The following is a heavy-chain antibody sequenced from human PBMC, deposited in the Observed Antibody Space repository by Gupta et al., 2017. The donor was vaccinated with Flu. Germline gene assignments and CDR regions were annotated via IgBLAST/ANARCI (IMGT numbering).Heavy chain of an antibody. CDR2: IYPADSDN. D-gene: IGHD3-10*01. Sequence: VQLVQSGAEVKQPGESLRISCKASGYSFTTYWFGWVRQMPGKGLEWMGIIYPADSDNKYSPSCQGQVTIAVDKSISTAYLQWSSLKASDTAIYYGARQLIYGSGIGYWGQGTLVTVSS. J-gene: IGHJ4*02. V-gene: IGHV5-51*01. CDR3: ARQLIYGSGIGY. CDR1: GYSFTTYW.